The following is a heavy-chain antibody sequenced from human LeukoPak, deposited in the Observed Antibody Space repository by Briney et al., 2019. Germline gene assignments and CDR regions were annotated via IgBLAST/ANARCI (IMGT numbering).Heavy chain of an antibody. J-gene: IGHJ5*02. CDR3: ARGTTVVTPWFDP. D-gene: IGHD4-23*01. CDR2: IYYTGST. CDR1: GGSISTYY. V-gene: IGHV4-59*01. Sequence: SETLSLTCIVSGGSISTYYWNWIRRPPGKGLEWIGYIYYTGSTNYNPSLRSRVTISVDTSKNQFSLKLTSVTAADTAVYYCARGTTVVTPWFDPWGQGTLVTVSS.